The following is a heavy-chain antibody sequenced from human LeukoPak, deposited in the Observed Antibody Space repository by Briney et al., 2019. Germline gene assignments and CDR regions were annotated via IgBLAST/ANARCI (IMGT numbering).Heavy chain of an antibody. D-gene: IGHD3-22*01. CDR1: SGPISSYY. CDR2: IYYSGST. V-gene: IGHV4-59*01. Sequence: PSETLSLTCTVSSGPISSYYWSWIRQPPGKGLEWIGYIYYSGSTNYNPSLKSRVTISVDTSKNQFSLKLSSVTAADTAVYYCARGSDYASSGYYSQYYYYYYMDVWGKGTTVTVSS. J-gene: IGHJ6*03. CDR3: ARGSDYASSGYYSQYYYYYYMDV.